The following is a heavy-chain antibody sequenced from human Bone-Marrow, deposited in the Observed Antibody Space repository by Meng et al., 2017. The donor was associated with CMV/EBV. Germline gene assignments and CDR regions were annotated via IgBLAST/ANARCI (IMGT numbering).Heavy chain of an antibody. Sequence: SETLSLTCAVYGGSFSGYYWSWIRQPPGKGLEWIGEIKHSGSTNYNPSLKSRVTIPVDTSKNQFTRKLSSVTAADTAVYYCARFYCSSTSCYSFGDWGQGTLVTVSS. CDR1: GGSFSGYY. CDR3: ARFYCSSTSCYSFGD. D-gene: IGHD2-2*01. J-gene: IGHJ4*02. V-gene: IGHV4-34*01. CDR2: IKHSGST.